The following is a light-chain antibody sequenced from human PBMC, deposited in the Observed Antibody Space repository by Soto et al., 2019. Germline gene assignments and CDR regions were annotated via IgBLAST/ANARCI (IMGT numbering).Light chain of an antibody. Sequence: ELVMTQSPATLSVSPGGRATLSCRASQSVSSNLAWSQQKPGQAPRLLIYGASTRATGIPARFSGSGSGTEFTLTISSLQSEDFAVYYCQQYNDWPPLTFGGGTKVEIK. CDR1: QSVSSN. V-gene: IGKV3-15*01. CDR3: QQYNDWPPLT. J-gene: IGKJ4*01. CDR2: GAS.